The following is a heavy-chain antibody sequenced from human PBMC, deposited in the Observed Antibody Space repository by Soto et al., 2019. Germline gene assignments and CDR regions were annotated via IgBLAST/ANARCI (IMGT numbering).Heavy chain of an antibody. J-gene: IGHJ4*02. Sequence: QLQLQESGSGLVKPSQTLSLTCAVSGGSISSGGYSWSWIQQPPGKGLEWIGYIYHSGSTYYNPSLKSRVTISIDKSKNQFSLKLSSVTAADTAVYYCARDDYWGQGTLVTVSS. CDR2: IYHSGST. V-gene: IGHV4-30-2*01. CDR3: ARDDY. CDR1: GGSISSGGYS.